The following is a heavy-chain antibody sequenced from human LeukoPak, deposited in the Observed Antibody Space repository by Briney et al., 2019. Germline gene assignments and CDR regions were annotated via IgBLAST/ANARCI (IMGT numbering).Heavy chain of an antibody. Sequence: GGSLRLSCAASGFTFSSYSMNWVRQAPGKGLEWVSSISSSSSYIYYADSVKGRFTISRDNAKNSLYLQMNSLRAEDTAVYYCARDGGIAVAGTWGQGTLVTVSS. CDR1: GFTFSSYS. V-gene: IGHV3-21*04. CDR2: ISSSSSYI. J-gene: IGHJ4*02. D-gene: IGHD6-19*01. CDR3: ARDGGIAVAGT.